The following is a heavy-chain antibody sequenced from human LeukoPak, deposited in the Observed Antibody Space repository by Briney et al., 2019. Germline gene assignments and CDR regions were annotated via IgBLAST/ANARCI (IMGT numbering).Heavy chain of an antibody. CDR3: ARDRGFGQADV. Sequence: GGSLRLSCAASGFTFSGYWMSWLRQAPGKGLEWVANIKQDGGEKNYVDSVKGRFTISRDNAKNSLYLQMSSLRGEDTAVYYCARDRGFGQADVWGEGTTVTVSS. J-gene: IGHJ6*04. CDR1: GFTFSGYW. V-gene: IGHV3-7*01. D-gene: IGHD3-10*01. CDR2: IKQDGGEK.